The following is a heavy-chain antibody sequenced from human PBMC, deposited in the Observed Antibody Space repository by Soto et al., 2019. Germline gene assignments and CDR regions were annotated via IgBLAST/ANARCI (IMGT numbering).Heavy chain of an antibody. CDR2: ISSSSSYI. J-gene: IGHJ6*02. Sequence: GGSLRLSCAASGFTFSSYSMNWVRQAPGKGLEWVSSISSSSSYIYYADSVKGRFTISRDNAKNSLYLQMNSLRAEDTAVYYCARQRLVRLNLNGMDVWGQGTTVTV. CDR1: GFTFSSYS. V-gene: IGHV3-21*01. CDR3: ARQRLVRLNLNGMDV. D-gene: IGHD6-13*01.